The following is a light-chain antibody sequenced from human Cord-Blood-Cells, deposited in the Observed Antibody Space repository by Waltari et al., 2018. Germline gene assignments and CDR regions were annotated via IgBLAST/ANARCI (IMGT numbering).Light chain of an antibody. Sequence: EIVLTQSPATLSLSPGERATLSCRASQSVSSYLAWYQQTPGQAPRLLIYDASNRATGIPARFSGSGSGTDFTLTISSLEPEDFAVYYCQQRSNWPLFTVGPGTKVDIK. J-gene: IGKJ3*01. V-gene: IGKV3-11*01. CDR3: QQRSNWPLFT. CDR2: DAS. CDR1: QSVSSY.